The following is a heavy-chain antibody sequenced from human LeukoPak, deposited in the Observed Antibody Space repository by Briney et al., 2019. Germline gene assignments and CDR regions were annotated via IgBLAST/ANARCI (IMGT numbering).Heavy chain of an antibody. Sequence: GGSLRLSCAASGFTFSSYGMHWDRQAPGKGLEWVAVISYDGSNKYYADSVKGRFTISRDNSKNTLYLQMNSLRAEDTAVYYCARDRVPAAKRSGSRDVWGKGTTVTVSS. D-gene: IGHD2-2*01. J-gene: IGHJ6*04. CDR2: ISYDGSNK. V-gene: IGHV3-30*03. CDR1: GFTFSSYG. CDR3: ARDRVPAAKRSGSRDV.